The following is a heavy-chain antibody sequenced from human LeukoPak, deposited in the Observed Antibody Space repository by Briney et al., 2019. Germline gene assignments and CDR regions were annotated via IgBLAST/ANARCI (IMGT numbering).Heavy chain of an antibody. J-gene: IGHJ4*02. CDR1: GYTFTRYY. CDR3: ARDQEGFDY. Sequence: GASVKVSCKASGYTFTRYYLHWVRQAPGQGLEWMGMIYPRDGSTSYAQRFQDRVTVTRDTSTSTVHMELSGLRSEDTAVYYCARDQEGFDYWGQGTLVTVSS. CDR2: IYPRDGST. V-gene: IGHV1-46*01.